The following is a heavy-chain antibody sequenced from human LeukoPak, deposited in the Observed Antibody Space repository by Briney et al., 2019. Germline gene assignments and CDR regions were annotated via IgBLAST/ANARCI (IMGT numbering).Heavy chain of an antibody. J-gene: IGHJ2*01. D-gene: IGHD6-6*01. CDR3: ARESFRGIAARPDWYFDL. CDR2: IYTSGST. V-gene: IGHV4-4*07. Sequence: SETLSLTCTVSGVSISSYYWSWIRQPAGKGLEWIGRIYTSGSTNYNPSLKSRVTMSVDTSKNQFSLKLSSVTAADTAVYYCARESFRGIAARPDWYFDLWGRGTLVTVSS. CDR1: GVSISSYY.